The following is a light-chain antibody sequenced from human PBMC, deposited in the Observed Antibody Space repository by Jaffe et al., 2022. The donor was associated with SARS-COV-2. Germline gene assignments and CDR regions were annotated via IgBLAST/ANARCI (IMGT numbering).Light chain of an antibody. Sequence: QSALTQPASVSGSPGQSITISCTGTSSDVGSYNLVSWYQQHPGKAPKLMIYEGSKRPSGVSNRFSGSKSGNTASLTISGLQAEDEADYYCCSYAGSSTLWYYVFGTGTKVTVL. V-gene: IGLV2-23*01. CDR2: EGS. CDR1: SSDVGSYNL. J-gene: IGLJ1*01. CDR3: CSYAGSSTLWYYV.